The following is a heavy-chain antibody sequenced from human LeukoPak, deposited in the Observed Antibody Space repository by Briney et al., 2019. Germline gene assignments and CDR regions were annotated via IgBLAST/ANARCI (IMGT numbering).Heavy chain of an antibody. D-gene: IGHD2-8*01. J-gene: IGHJ3*02. CDR2: FNSDGRST. CDR3: ARVRHCTHGACYSAFDI. V-gene: IGHV3-74*01. CDR1: GFTLTSYW. Sequence: QPGGSLRLSCAASGFTLTSYWMHWVRQAPGKGLVWVSRFNSDGRSTSYAESVKGRFTISRDNAKNTVYLQMNSLRAEDTAVYYCARVRHCTHGACYSAFDIWGQGTMVTVSS.